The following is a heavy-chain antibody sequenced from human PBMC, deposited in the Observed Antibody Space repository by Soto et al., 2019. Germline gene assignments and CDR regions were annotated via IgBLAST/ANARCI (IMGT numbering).Heavy chain of an antibody. V-gene: IGHV4-4*02. Sequence: QVQLQESGPGLVQPSETLSLSCAVSGGSVSSGDWWSWVRQPPGKGLEWIGESHHSGSTHYNPSLNSRITMSVDKPNNQFSLKMTDVTAADTAVYYCAKDIEYRVEDGWGQGTLVIVSS. CDR1: GGSVSSGDW. CDR3: AKDIEYRVEDG. J-gene: IGHJ4*02. CDR2: SHHSGST. D-gene: IGHD6-6*01.